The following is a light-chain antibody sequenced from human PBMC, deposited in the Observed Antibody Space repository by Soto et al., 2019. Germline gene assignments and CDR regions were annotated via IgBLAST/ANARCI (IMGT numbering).Light chain of an antibody. CDR3: QQYGSSPTWT. Sequence: EIVLTQSPGTLSLSPGERATLSCRASKSVSSSYLDWYQQKPGQAPRLLIYGASSRATGIPDRFSGSGSGTDFTLTISRLEPEDFAVYYCQQYGSSPTWTFGQGTKV. V-gene: IGKV3-20*01. CDR1: KSVSSSY. J-gene: IGKJ1*01. CDR2: GAS.